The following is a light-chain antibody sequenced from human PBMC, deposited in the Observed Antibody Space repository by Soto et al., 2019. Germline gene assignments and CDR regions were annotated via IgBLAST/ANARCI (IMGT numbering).Light chain of an antibody. CDR1: SGHSSYI. CDR2: LNTDGSH. J-gene: IGLJ2*01. CDR3: QTWTTGVV. Sequence: QSLLTQSPATSASLGASVKLTFTLSSGHSSYIIAWHQQQPEKGPRYLMKLNTDGSHTKGDGIPDRFSGSSSGAERYLTISSLQSEDEADYYCQTWTTGVVFGGGTKVTVL. V-gene: IGLV4-69*01.